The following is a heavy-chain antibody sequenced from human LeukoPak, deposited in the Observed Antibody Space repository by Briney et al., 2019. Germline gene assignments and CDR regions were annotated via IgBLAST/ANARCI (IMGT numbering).Heavy chain of an antibody. J-gene: IGHJ4*02. V-gene: IGHV4-39*01. Sequence: SETLSLTCTVSGGSISSSSYYWAWIRQPPGKGLEWIGSIYYSGTTYYNPSLKSRVTISIDTSKNQFSLKLSSVTAAGTAVYYCARQSRRGASAYTSGWLDYWGQGSLVTVSS. CDR2: IYYSGTT. CDR1: GGSISSSSYY. CDR3: ARQSRRGASAYTSGWLDY. D-gene: IGHD6-19*01.